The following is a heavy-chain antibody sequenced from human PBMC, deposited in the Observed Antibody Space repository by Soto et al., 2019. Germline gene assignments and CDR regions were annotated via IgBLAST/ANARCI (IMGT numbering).Heavy chain of an antibody. CDR1: GFTFSSYG. CDR2: IWYDGSNK. V-gene: IGHV3-33*01. Sequence: QVQMVESGGGVVQPGRSLRLSCAASGFTFSSYGMHWVRQAPGKGLEWVAVIWYDGSNKYYADSVKGRFTISRDNSETTLYLQMNRLRAEDTAVYYCAGFPRPKDILPGYILDPWGQVPLVAVSS. CDR3: AGFPRPKDILPGYILDP. J-gene: IGHJ5*02. D-gene: IGHD3-9*01.